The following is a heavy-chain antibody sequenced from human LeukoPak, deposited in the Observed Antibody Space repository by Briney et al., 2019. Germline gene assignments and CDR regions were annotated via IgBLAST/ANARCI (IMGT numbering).Heavy chain of an antibody. CDR2: IRKKGFGGTT. D-gene: IGHD2-8*01. J-gene: IGHJ4*02. CDR3: TRANCVNGVCYHFDY. Sequence: GGSLRLSCTASGFTFGDYAMSWVRQAAGKGLEWVGFIRKKGFGGTTEYAASVKGRFTISRDDSKSIAYLQMNSLKTEDTAVYYCTRANCVNGVCYHFDYWGQGTLVTVSS. CDR1: GFTFGDYA. V-gene: IGHV3-49*04.